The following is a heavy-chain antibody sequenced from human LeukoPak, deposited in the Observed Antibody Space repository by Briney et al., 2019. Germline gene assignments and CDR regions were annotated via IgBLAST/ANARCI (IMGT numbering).Heavy chain of an antibody. CDR2: IYTSGST. CDR1: GGSISSYY. Sequence: PSETLSLTCSVSGGSISSYYWSWIRQPAGKGLEWIGRIYTSGSTNYNPSLKSRVTMSVDTSKNQFSLKLSSVTAADTAVYYCARAPSYSSSWPFDYWGQGTLVTVSS. CDR3: ARAPSYSSSWPFDY. D-gene: IGHD6-13*01. V-gene: IGHV4-4*07. J-gene: IGHJ4*02.